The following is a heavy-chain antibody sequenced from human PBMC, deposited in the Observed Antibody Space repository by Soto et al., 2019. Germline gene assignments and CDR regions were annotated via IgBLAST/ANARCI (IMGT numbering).Heavy chain of an antibody. Sequence: PGGSLRLSCAASGFTFSSYWMSWVRQAPGKGLEWVANIKQDGSEKYYVDSVKGRFTISRDNAKNSLYLQMNSLRAEDTAVYYCAXDRGVPAAAYYYYGMDVWGPGTTVTVSS. CDR1: GFTFSSYW. V-gene: IGHV3-7*01. CDR3: AXDRGVPAAAYYYYGMDV. J-gene: IGHJ6*02. CDR2: IKQDGSEK. D-gene: IGHD2-2*01.